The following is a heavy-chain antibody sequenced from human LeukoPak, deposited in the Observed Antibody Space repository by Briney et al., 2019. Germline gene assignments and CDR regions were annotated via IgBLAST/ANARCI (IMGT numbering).Heavy chain of an antibody. D-gene: IGHD2-15*01. V-gene: IGHV3-21*01. J-gene: IGHJ6*02. CDR3: ARVVPDTPYYYYGMDV. CDR1: GFTFSSYS. CDR2: ISSRSGYT. Sequence: AGGSLRLSCAASGFTFSSYSMNWVRQAPGGGLEWVSSISSRSGYTYDADSVKGRFTISRDNAKNSLYLQMNSLRAEDTAVYYCARVVPDTPYYYYGMDVWGQGITVTVSS.